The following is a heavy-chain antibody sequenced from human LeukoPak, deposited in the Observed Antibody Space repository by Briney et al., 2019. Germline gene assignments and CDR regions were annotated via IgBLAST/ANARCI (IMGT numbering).Heavy chain of an antibody. CDR1: AYSFTTFW. V-gene: IGHV5-10-1*01. CDR3: ATSSGNNPFDY. Sequence: GESLKISCKASAYSFTTFWTSWVRQMPGKGLEWMGRITPSDSYTNYSPSFRGHVTISADKSITTAYLQWSSLRASDTAMYYCATSSGNNPFDYWGQGTLVTVSS. J-gene: IGHJ4*02. D-gene: IGHD1-14*01. CDR2: ITPSDSYT.